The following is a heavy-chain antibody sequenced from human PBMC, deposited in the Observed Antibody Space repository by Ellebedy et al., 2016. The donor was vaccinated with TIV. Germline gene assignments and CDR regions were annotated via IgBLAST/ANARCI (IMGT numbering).Heavy chain of an antibody. V-gene: IGHV1-18*04. D-gene: IGHD6-13*01. CDR3: ARDPAAGTGFRYNWFDP. CDR1: GYTFTSYG. J-gene: IGHJ5*02. CDR2: ISAYNGNT. Sequence: ASVKVSCKASGYTFTSYGISWVRQAPGQGLEWMGWISAYNGNTNYAQKLQGRVTMTTDTSTSTAYMELRSLRSDDTAVYYCARDPAAGTGFRYNWFDPWGQGTLVTVSS.